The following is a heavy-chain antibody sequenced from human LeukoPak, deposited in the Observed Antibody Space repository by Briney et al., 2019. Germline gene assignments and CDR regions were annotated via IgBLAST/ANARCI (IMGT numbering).Heavy chain of an antibody. D-gene: IGHD3-10*01. J-gene: IGHJ3*02. Sequence: ASVKVSCKASGYTFTGYYMHWVRQAPGQGLEWMGWINPNSGGTNYAQKFQGRVTMTRDTSISTAYMELSRLRSDDTAVYYCARIGSGEWFADAFDIWGQGTMVTVSS. V-gene: IGHV1-2*02. CDR3: ARIGSGEWFADAFDI. CDR1: GYTFTGYY. CDR2: INPNSGGT.